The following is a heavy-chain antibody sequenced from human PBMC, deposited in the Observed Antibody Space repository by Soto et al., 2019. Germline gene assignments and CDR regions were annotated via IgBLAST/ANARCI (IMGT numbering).Heavy chain of an antibody. V-gene: IGHV1-8*01. D-gene: IGHD3-10*01. Sequence: QVQLVQSGAGVKMPGASVRVSCKASGYTFISHDISWVRQATGQGLEWMGWMNPNSGNTGYGQKFQGRVTMTSNNSTRTAYMELSSLRSDDTAVYFCARGRYAIRGAFIIGELDYWGQGSLVIVSS. CDR2: MNPNSGNT. CDR3: ARGRYAIRGAFIIGELDY. J-gene: IGHJ4*02. CDR1: GYTFISHD.